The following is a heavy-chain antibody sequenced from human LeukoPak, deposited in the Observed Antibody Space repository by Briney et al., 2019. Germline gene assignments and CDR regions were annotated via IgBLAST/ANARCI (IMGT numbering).Heavy chain of an antibody. CDR3: ARDQLSHYYGMDV. CDR1: GFTFNTYI. J-gene: IGHJ6*02. Sequence: GGSLRLSCVASGFTFNTYIMTWVRQAPGKGLEWVSVIYSGGSTYYADSVKGRFTISRDNSKNTLYLQMNSLRAEDTAVYYCARDQLSHYYGMDVWGQGTTVTVSS. V-gene: IGHV3-66*01. D-gene: IGHD2-2*01. CDR2: IYSGGST.